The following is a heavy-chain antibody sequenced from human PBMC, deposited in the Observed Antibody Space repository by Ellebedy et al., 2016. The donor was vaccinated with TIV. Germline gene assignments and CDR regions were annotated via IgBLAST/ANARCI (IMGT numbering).Heavy chain of an antibody. CDR3: ARGPYCSSTSCLRDYYHGMDV. D-gene: IGHD2-2*01. V-gene: IGHV1-8*03. CDR2: MNPNSGNT. CDR1: GYTFTSYD. Sequence: ASVKVSCKASGYTFTSYDINWVRQATGQGLEWMGWMNPNSGNTGYAQKFQGRVTITRNTSISTAYMELSSLRSEDTAVYYCARGPYCSSTSCLRDYYHGMDVWGQGTTVTVSS. J-gene: IGHJ6*02.